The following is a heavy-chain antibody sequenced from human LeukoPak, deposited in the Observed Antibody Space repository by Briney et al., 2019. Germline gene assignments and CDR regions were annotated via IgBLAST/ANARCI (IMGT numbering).Heavy chain of an antibody. V-gene: IGHV1-3*01. Sequence: ASVKVSCKASGYTFTNYAMHWVRQAPGQRLEWMGWINADNGNTKYSQKFQGRVTITRDTSASTAYMELSSLRSEDTAVYYCARDVDIVATSGDYWGQGTLVTVSS. CDR2: INADNGNT. CDR1: GYTFTNYA. J-gene: IGHJ4*02. CDR3: ARDVDIVATSGDY. D-gene: IGHD5-12*01.